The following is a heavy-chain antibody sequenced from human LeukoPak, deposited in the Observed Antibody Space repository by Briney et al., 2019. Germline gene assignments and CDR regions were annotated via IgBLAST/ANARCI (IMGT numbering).Heavy chain of an antibody. CDR3: ARQRSVGATNWFDP. CDR1: GGSFSSYY. V-gene: IGHV4-59*08. CDR2: IYYSGST. D-gene: IGHD1-26*01. J-gene: IGHJ5*02. Sequence: PSETLSLTCAVYGGSFSSYYWSWIRQPPGKGLEWIGYIYYSGSTNYNPSLKSRVTISVDTSKNQFSLKLSSVTAADTAVYYCARQRSVGATNWFDPWGQGTLVTVSS.